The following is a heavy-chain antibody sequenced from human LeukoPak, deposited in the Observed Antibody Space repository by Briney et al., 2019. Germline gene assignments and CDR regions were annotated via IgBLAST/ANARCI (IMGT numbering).Heavy chain of an antibody. CDR2: IKQDGSEK. CDR1: GFTFSSYW. J-gene: IGHJ5*02. CDR3: ARVCVGSWEMGHIVVPRKRPNWFDP. Sequence: GGSLRLSCAASGFTFSSYWMSWVRQAPGKGLEWVANIKQDGSEKYYVDSVKGRFTISRDNAKNSLYLQMNSLRAEDTAVYYCARVCVGSWEMGHIVVPRKRPNWFDPWGQGTLVTVSS. D-gene: IGHD2-2*01. V-gene: IGHV3-7*01.